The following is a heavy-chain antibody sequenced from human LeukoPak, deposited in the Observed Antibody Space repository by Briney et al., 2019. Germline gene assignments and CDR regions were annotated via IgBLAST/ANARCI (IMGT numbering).Heavy chain of an antibody. Sequence: SETLSLTCTVSGGSVSSGSYYWNWIRQPPGKGLEWIGYIYYSGSTNYNPSLKSRVTISIGASKNQFSLKLSSVTAADTAVYYCARASYYYEMDVWGQGTTVTVSS. V-gene: IGHV4-61*01. CDR1: GGSVSSGSYY. CDR3: ARASYYYEMDV. J-gene: IGHJ6*02. CDR2: IYYSGST.